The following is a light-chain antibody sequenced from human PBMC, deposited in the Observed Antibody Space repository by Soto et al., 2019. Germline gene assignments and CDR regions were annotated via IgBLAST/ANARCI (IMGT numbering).Light chain of an antibody. CDR1: QSISSTY. Sequence: EIVLTQSPGTLSLSPGERATLSCRASQSISSTYLAWYRQKPGQAPRLLIYAASSRATGIPDRFSGSGSGTDFTLTISRLEPEDFAVYYCQQYYASSWTFGQGTRVEI. J-gene: IGKJ1*01. CDR3: QQYYASSWT. CDR2: AAS. V-gene: IGKV3-20*01.